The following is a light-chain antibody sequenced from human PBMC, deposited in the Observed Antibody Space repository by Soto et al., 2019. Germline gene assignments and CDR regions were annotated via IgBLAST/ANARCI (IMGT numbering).Light chain of an antibody. Sequence: QSALTQPASVSGSPGQSIAISCTGTSSDVGGYNFVSWYQQHPGKAPKLMIYDVSNRPSGVSNRFSGSKSGNTASLTISGLQAEDEADYYCRSYTSSSTRVFGTGTKVTAL. J-gene: IGLJ1*01. CDR1: SSDVGGYNF. V-gene: IGLV2-14*01. CDR2: DVS. CDR3: RSYTSSSTRV.